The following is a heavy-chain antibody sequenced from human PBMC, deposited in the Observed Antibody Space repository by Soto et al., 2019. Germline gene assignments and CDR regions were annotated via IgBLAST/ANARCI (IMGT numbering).Heavy chain of an antibody. V-gene: IGHV4-39*01. CDR3: ARHSPPHDRRLWFGELSYYYYYMDV. D-gene: IGHD3-10*01. J-gene: IGHJ6*03. Sequence: SETLSLTCTVSGGSISSGSSYWGWIRQPPGKGLEWIGSIYYLGNTYYNPSLGGRVSISVDTSKNQFSLKLRSVTAADTAVYYCARHSPPHDRRLWFGELSYYYYYMDVWGKGTTVTVSS. CDR1: GGSISSGSSY. CDR2: IYYLGNT.